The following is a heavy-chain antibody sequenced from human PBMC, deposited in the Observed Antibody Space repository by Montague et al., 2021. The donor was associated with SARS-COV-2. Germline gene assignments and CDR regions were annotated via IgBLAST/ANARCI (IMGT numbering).Heavy chain of an antibody. J-gene: IGHJ3*02. CDR1: GESFTDFF. Sequence: SETLSLTCAVYGESFTDFFWNWIRQTPEKGLEWIGEIRHNGGTHYNPSLESRVTISVDTSKNQVSLKLSSVTAADTAVYYCARGQRFFDWPYDAFDIWAQGTMVIVSS. CDR3: ARGQRFFDWPYDAFDI. CDR2: IRHNGGT. D-gene: IGHD3-9*01. V-gene: IGHV4-34*01.